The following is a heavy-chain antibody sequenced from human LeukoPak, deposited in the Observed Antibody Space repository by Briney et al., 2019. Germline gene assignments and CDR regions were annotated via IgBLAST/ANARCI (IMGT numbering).Heavy chain of an antibody. V-gene: IGHV1-8*01. J-gene: IGHJ4*02. Sequence: ASVKVSCKASGDTFTSYDINWVRQATGQGLEWMGWMNPNSGNTGYAQKFQGRVTITRNTSISTAYMELSSLRSEDTAVYYCARWDRSSWYVDYWGQGTLVTVSS. CDR1: GDTFTSYD. CDR3: ARWDRSSWYVDY. D-gene: IGHD6-13*01. CDR2: MNPNSGNT.